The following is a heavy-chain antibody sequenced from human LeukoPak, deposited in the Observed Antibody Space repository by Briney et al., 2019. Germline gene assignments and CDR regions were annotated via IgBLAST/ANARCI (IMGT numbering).Heavy chain of an antibody. Sequence: ASVKVSCKASGYTFTSYYMHWVRQAPGQGLEWMGIINPSGGSTNYAQKFQGRVSMTRDTSTSTVYMELSSLRSEDTAVYYCAKSSSWYSYDYWGQGTLVTVSS. CDR3: AKSSSWYSYDY. V-gene: IGHV1-46*01. D-gene: IGHD6-13*01. CDR1: GYTFTSYY. J-gene: IGHJ4*02. CDR2: INPSGGST.